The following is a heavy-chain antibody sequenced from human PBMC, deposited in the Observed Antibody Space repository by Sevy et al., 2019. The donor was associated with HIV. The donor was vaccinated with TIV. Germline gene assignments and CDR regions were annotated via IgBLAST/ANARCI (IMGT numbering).Heavy chain of an antibody. D-gene: IGHD5-18*01. V-gene: IGHV4-34*01. CDR3: ARNYGYSYGYGGDY. J-gene: IGHJ4*02. Sequence: SETLSLTCAVYGGSFRGYYWSWIRQPPGKGLEWIGEINHSRSTNYSPSLKSRVTISVDTSKNQFSLKLSSVTAADTAVYYCARNYGYSYGYGGDYWGQGTLVTVSS. CDR2: INHSRST. CDR1: GGSFRGYY.